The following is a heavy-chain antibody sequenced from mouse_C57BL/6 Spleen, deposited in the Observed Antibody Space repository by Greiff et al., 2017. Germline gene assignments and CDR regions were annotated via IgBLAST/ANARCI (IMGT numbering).Heavy chain of an antibody. CDR3: ARWGYYYGSSYSYAMDY. V-gene: IGHV1-69*01. CDR2: IDPSDSYT. D-gene: IGHD1-1*01. J-gene: IGHJ4*01. Sequence: VQLQQPGAELVMPGASVKLSCKASGYTFPSYWMHWVKQRPGQGLEWIGEIDPSDSYTNYNQKFKGKSTLTVDKSSSTAYMQLSSLTSEDSAVYYCARWGYYYGSSYSYAMDYWGQGTSVTVSS. CDR1: GYTFPSYW.